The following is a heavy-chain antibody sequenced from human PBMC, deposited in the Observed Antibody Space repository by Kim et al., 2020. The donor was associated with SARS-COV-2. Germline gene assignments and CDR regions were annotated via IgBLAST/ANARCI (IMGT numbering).Heavy chain of an antibody. Sequence: GGSLRLSCTASGFTFGDYAMSWVRQAPGKGLEWVGFIRSKAYGGTTEYAASVKGRFTISRDDSKSIAYLQMNSLKTEDTAVYYCTRPEYYYDSSGYYSRYYYSRMDVWGQGTTATVSS. V-gene: IGHV3-49*04. CDR3: TRPEYYYDSSGYYSRYYYSRMDV. CDR2: IRSKAYGGTT. CDR1: GFTFGDYA. D-gene: IGHD3-22*01. J-gene: IGHJ6*02.